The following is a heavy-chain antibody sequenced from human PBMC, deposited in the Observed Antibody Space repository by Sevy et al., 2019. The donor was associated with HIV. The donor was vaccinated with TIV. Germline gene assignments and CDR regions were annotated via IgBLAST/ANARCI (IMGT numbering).Heavy chain of an antibody. D-gene: IGHD2-21*01. CDR3: AKGGTRGIDHYGMDV. V-gene: IGHV3-30*02. J-gene: IGHJ6*02. CDR1: GFRFNNFG. Sequence: GGYLRLSCAASGFRFNNFGMYCVRQAPGKGLEGVAFIRYDGINKYYVDSVKGRSTISRDNSKDTLYLEMKSLRLEDSAIYYCAKGGTRGIDHYGMDVWGQGTTVTVSS. CDR2: IRYDGINK.